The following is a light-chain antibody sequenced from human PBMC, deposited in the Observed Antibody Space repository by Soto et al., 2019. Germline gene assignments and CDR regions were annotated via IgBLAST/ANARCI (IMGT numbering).Light chain of an antibody. CDR3: QQYGSSLFT. V-gene: IGKV3-20*01. J-gene: IGKJ3*01. CDR2: GTS. CDR1: QSVSSKY. Sequence: EIVLTQSPGTLSLSPGERATLSCRASQSVSSKYLAWYQQKPGQAPTVLIYGTSIRASGVPERFSGGGSGTDFTLTITRLEPEDFAVDYCQQYGSSLFTFGPGTKVDFK.